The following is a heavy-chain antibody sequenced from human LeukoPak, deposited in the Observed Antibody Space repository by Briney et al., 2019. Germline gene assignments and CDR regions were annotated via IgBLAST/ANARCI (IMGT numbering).Heavy chain of an antibody. CDR1: GGSIRSSSYY. J-gene: IGHJ4*02. D-gene: IGHD3-10*01. V-gene: IGHV4-39*01. CDR3: AIETYYYGSGTYGQAY. CDR2: IYYSGST. Sequence: SETLSLTCTVSGGSIRSSSYYWGWIRRPPGKGLEWIGSIYYSGSTYYNPSLKSRVTISVDTSKNQFSLKLSSVTAADTAVYYCAIETYYYGSGTYGQAYWGQGTLVTVSS.